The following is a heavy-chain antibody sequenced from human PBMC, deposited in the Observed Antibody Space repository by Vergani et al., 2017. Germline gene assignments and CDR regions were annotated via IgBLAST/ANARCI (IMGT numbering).Heavy chain of an antibody. J-gene: IGHJ6*02. CDR1: GGTFSIYT. Sequence: QVQLVQSGAEVKKPGSSVKVSCKASGGTFSIYTISWVRQAPGQGLEWMGRIIPILGIANYAQKFQGRVTITADKSTSTAYMELSSLRSEDTAVYYCARGGGGSELYGMDVWGQGTTVTVSS. D-gene: IGHD2-15*01. V-gene: IGHV1-69*02. CDR3: ARGGGGSELYGMDV. CDR2: IIPILGIA.